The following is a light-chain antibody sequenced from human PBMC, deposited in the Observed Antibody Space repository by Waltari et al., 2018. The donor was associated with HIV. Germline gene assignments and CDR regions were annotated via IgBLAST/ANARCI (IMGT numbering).Light chain of an antibody. CDR1: NLGRKG. J-gene: IGLJ2*01. V-gene: IGLV3-21*02. Sequence: SFVLPPPPSVSVAPGQTARISGGRTNLGRKGATRYQQRPGQAPVLVLYDDADRPSGIPERFSASSSANTATLTISRVEAGDEADYYCQVWDSSSVHVVFGGGTKLTVL. CDR2: DDA. CDR3: QVWDSSSVHVV.